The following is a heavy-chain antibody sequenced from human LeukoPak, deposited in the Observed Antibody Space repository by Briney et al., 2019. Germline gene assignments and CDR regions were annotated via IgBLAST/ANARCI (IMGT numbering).Heavy chain of an antibody. V-gene: IGHV3-23*01. Sequence: TGGSLRLSCAASGFTFSSYAMRWVRQAPGKGLEWVSAISGSGGSTYYADSVKGRFTISRDNSKNTLYLQMNSLRAEGTAVYYCAKSPYYYGSGSYSAFDYWGQGTLVTVSS. CDR2: ISGSGGST. CDR1: GFTFSSYA. CDR3: AKSPYYYGSGSYSAFDY. J-gene: IGHJ4*02. D-gene: IGHD3-10*01.